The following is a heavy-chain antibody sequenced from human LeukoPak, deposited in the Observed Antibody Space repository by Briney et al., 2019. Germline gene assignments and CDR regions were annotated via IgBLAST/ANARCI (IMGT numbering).Heavy chain of an antibody. CDR2: IYTSGST. CDR3: ARERYFGPGSLLYYYGMDV. D-gene: IGHD3-10*01. J-gene: IGHJ6*02. CDR1: GGSISNYY. V-gene: IGHV4-4*07. Sequence: PSETLSLTCTVSGGSISNYYWSWIRQPAGKGLEWIGRIYTSGSTNYNPSLKSRVTLPVDTSKTQFSLKLSPATAADTAGYYWARERYFGPGSLLYYYGMDVWGQGTTVTVSS.